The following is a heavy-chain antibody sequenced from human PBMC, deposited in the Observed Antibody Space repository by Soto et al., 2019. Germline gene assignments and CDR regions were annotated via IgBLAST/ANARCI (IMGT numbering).Heavy chain of an antibody. Sequence: EVQLVESGGGLVKPGGSLRLSCAASGFTFSSYSMNWVRQAPGKGLEWVSSISSSSSYIYYADSVKGRFTISRDNAKNSLYLQMNSLRAEDAAVYYCASQVATISGDYWGQGGLVTVSS. J-gene: IGHJ4*02. CDR1: GFTFSSYS. CDR3: ASQVATISGDY. CDR2: ISSSSSYI. V-gene: IGHV3-21*01. D-gene: IGHD5-12*01.